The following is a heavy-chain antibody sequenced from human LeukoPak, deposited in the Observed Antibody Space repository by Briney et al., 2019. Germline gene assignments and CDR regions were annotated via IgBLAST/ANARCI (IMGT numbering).Heavy chain of an antibody. CDR3: ARGWVGATAYYYYYGMDV. D-gene: IGHD1-26*01. J-gene: IGHJ6*02. Sequence: ASVKVSCKASGYTFTSYDINWVRQATGQGLEWMGWMNPNSGNTGYAQKFQGRVTMTRNTSISTAYMELSSLRSEDTAVYYCARGWVGATAYYYYYGMDVWGQGTTVTVSS. CDR1: GYTFTSYD. CDR2: MNPNSGNT. V-gene: IGHV1-8*01.